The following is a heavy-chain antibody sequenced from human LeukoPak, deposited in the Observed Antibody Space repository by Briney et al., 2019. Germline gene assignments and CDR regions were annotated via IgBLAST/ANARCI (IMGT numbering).Heavy chain of an antibody. D-gene: IGHD3-22*01. Sequence: GGSLRLSCAASGFTFSNFWMHWVRQAPGKGLEWVSAISGSGGSTYYADSVKGRFTISRDNSKNTLYLQMNSLRAEDTAVYYCAKGLAPDYYDSSGYAFDIWGQGTMVTVSS. J-gene: IGHJ3*02. V-gene: IGHV3-23*01. CDR3: AKGLAPDYYDSSGYAFDI. CDR1: GFTFSNFW. CDR2: ISGSGGST.